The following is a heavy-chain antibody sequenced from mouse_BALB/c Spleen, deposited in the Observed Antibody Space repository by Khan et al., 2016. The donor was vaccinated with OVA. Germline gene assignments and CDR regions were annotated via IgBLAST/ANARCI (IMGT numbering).Heavy chain of an antibody. V-gene: IGHV9-4*02. J-gene: IGHJ4*01. CDR2: INTHSGVP. CDR1: GYTFTTAG. Sequence: QIQLVQSGPELKKPGETVRISCKASGYTFTTAGIQWVQKMPGKGLKWIGWINTHSGVPKYAEDFKGRFAFSLEISVNTAYLQITNLKTEDTTTXFCARGGAAYYRNDGGAVEYWGQGTSVTVSS. CDR3: ARGGAAYYRNDGGAVEY. D-gene: IGHD2-14*01.